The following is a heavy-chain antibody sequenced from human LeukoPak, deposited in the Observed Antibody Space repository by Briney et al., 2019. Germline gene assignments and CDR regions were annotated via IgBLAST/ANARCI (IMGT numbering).Heavy chain of an antibody. CDR1: GYTFTSYD. CDR2: MNPNSGNT. J-gene: IGHJ6*02. D-gene: IGHD2-8*01. Sequence: ASVKVSCKASGYTFTSYDINWVRQATGQGLEWMGWMNPNSGNTGYAQKFQGRVTMTRNTSISTAYMELSSLRSEDTAVYYCARTLMSSYYYYGTDVWGQGTTVTVSS. V-gene: IGHV1-8*01. CDR3: ARTLMSSYYYYGTDV.